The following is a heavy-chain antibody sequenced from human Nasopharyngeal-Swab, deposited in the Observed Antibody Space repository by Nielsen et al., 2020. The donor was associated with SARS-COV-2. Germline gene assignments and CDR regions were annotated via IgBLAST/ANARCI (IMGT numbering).Heavy chain of an antibody. D-gene: IGHD4-17*01. CDR1: GFTFSSYA. V-gene: IGHV3-23*01. CDR3: ARATVTTSN. J-gene: IGHJ4*02. CDR2: ISGSGGST. Sequence: GESLKIYCAASGFTFSSYAMSWVRQAPGKGLEWVSAISGSGGSTYYAESVKGRFTISRDNSKNTLYLQMNSLRAEDTAVYYCARATVTTSNWGQGTLVTVSS.